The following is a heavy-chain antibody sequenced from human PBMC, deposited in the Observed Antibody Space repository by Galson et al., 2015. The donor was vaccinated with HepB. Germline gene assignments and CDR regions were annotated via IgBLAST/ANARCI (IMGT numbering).Heavy chain of an antibody. V-gene: IGHV3-11*01. Sequence: SLRLSCAASKFNFSDYYMSWIRQAPGKGLEWVSYISSSGSSIYYADSVKGRFTISRDNAKNSLYLQMNSLRAEDTAVYYCARYCSSTSCYDYFYYYMDVWGKGTTVTVSS. CDR1: KFNFSDYY. CDR2: ISSSGSSI. CDR3: ARYCSSTSCYDYFYYYMDV. J-gene: IGHJ6*03. D-gene: IGHD2-2*01.